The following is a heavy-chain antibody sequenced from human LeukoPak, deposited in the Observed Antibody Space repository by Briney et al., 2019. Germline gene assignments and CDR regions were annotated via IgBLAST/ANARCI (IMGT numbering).Heavy chain of an antibody. D-gene: IGHD6-19*01. CDR3: ARGPGEWLVKYY. CDR2: ISSSSSYI. Sequence: GGSLRLSCAASGFTFSRNDMHWVRQAPGKGLEWVSSISSSSSYIYYADSVKGRFTISRDNAKNSLYLQMNSLRVDDTAVYYCARGPGEWLVKYYWGQGTLVTVSS. V-gene: IGHV3-21*01. J-gene: IGHJ4*02. CDR1: GFTFSRND.